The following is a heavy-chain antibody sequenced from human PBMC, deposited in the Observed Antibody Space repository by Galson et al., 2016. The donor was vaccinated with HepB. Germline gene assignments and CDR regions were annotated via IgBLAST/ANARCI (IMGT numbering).Heavy chain of an antibody. V-gene: IGHV4-39*01. D-gene: IGHD3-22*01. CDR2: FFSGGGT. CDR1: GASVNSNNYY. CDR3: VSRSYDTRGYSRFDF. Sequence: SETLSLTCRVSGASVNSNNYYWDWIRQTPGRGLAWIGSFFSGGGTYYNPFLEGRVTLSVDTFKNEVSLNVKSVNASDTAVYYCVSRSYDTRGYSRFDFWGQGLLVTVSS. J-gene: IGHJ4*02.